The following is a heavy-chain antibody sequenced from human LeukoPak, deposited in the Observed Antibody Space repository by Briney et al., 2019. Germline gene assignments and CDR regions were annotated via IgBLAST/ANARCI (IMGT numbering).Heavy chain of an antibody. V-gene: IGHV3-23*01. CDR2: ISGSGGST. CDR3: AKDGVGGYNYRATDY. D-gene: IGHD5-24*01. J-gene: IGHJ4*02. CDR1: GFTFSSYE. Sequence: GSLRLSCAASGFTFSSYEMNWVRQAPGKGLEWVSAISGSGGSTYYADSVKGRFTISRDNSKNTLYLQMNSLRAEDTAVYYCAKDGVGGYNYRATDYWGQGTLVTVSS.